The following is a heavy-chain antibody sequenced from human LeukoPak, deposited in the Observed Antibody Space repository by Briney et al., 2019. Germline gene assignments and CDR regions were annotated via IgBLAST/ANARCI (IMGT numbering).Heavy chain of an antibody. CDR1: GFTFSSYA. CDR2: ISGGGGST. V-gene: IGHV3-23*01. J-gene: IGHJ5*02. Sequence: QPGGSLRLSCEVSGFTFSSYAMSWVRQAPGKGLAWVSAISGGGGSTSYADSVKGRFTISRDNSKNTLYLQMSSLRAEDTAVYYCAKVILGVNVPHWFDPWGQGTLVTVSS. D-gene: IGHD3-3*01. CDR3: AKVILGVNVPHWFDP.